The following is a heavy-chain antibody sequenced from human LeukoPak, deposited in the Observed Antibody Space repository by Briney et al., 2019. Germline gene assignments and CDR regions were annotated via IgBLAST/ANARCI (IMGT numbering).Heavy chain of an antibody. D-gene: IGHD4-11*01. CDR3: AGHTVTGSFYYYYYGMDV. Sequence: SETLSLTCTVSDDSISDYYRGWIRQPPGKGLEWIGYIYYSGSTNYNPSLKSRVTISVDTSKNQFSLKLSSVTAADTAVYYCAGHTVTGSFYYYYYGMDVWGQGTTVTVSS. V-gene: IGHV4-59*08. CDR2: IYYSGST. CDR1: DDSISDYY. J-gene: IGHJ6*02.